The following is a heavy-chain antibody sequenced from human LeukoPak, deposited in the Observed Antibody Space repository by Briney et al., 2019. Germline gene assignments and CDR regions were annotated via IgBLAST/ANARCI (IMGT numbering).Heavy chain of an antibody. J-gene: IGHJ6*03. CDR3: ARDWGIVVVPAAIPDYYYYMDV. V-gene: IGHV1-18*04. Sequence: GASVKVSCKASGYTFTGYYMHWVRQAPGQGLEWMGWISAYNGNTNYAQKLQGRVTMTTDTSTSTAYMELRSLRSDDTAVYYCARDWGIVVVPAAIPDYYYYMDVWGKGTTVTVSS. CDR1: GYTFTGYY. CDR2: ISAYNGNT. D-gene: IGHD2-2*01.